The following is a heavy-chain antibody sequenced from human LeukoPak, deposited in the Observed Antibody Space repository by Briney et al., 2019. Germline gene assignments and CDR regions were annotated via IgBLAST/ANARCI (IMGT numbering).Heavy chain of an antibody. V-gene: IGHV4-59*01. Sequence: SETLSLTCSVSGGSMRSYYWSWIRQPPGKGLEWIGYIYYSGSTKYNPSLESRVTISADTSKNQFSLNLRFVTTADTAIYYCARFAYDSGNLDFWGQGTLVTVSS. J-gene: IGHJ4*02. CDR2: IYYSGST. CDR3: ARFAYDSGNLDF. D-gene: IGHD3-10*01. CDR1: GGSMRSYY.